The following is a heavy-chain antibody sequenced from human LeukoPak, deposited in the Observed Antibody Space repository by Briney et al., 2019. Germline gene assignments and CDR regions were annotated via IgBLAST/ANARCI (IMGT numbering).Heavy chain of an antibody. CDR2: IWYDGSNK. J-gene: IGHJ4*02. D-gene: IGHD6-19*01. Sequence: GGSLRLSCAASGFTFSSYGMHWVRQAPGKGLEWVAVIWYDGSNKYYADSVKGRFTISRDNSKNTLYLQMNSLRAEDTAVYYCAEGSGWYSIDYWGQGTLVTVSS. V-gene: IGHV3-30*02. CDR1: GFTFSSYG. CDR3: AEGSGWYSIDY.